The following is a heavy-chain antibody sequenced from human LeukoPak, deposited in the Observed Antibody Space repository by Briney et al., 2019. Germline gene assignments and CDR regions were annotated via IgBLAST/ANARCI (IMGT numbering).Heavy chain of an antibody. CDR1: GFTFSSYG. CDR3: AKDNGDSSGYSYDY. J-gene: IGHJ4*02. D-gene: IGHD3-22*01. Sequence: GRSLRLSCAASGFTFSSYGMHWVRQAPGKGLEWVVVIWYDGSNKYYADSVKGRFTISRDNSKNTLYLQMNSLRAEDTAVYYCAKDNGDSSGYSYDYWGQGTLVTVSS. CDR2: IWYDGSNK. V-gene: IGHV3-33*06.